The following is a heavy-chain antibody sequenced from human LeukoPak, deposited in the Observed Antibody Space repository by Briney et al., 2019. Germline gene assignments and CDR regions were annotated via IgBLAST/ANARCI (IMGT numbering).Heavy chain of an antibody. CDR3: ATTPGKLWFGELSR. D-gene: IGHD3-10*01. V-gene: IGHV1-69*13. J-gene: IGHJ4*02. CDR1: GGTFNNYT. Sequence: SVKVSCKASGGTFNNYTISWVRQAPGQGLEWMGGIIPIFGTANYAQKFQGRVTITADESTSTAYMELSYLRSEDTAVYYCATTPGKLWFGELSRWGQGTLVTVSS. CDR2: IIPIFGTA.